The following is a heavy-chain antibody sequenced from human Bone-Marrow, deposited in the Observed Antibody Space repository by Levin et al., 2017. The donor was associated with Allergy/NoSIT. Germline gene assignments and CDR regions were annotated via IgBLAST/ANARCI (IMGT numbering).Heavy chain of an antibody. CDR1: GYTLTDLS. V-gene: IGHV1-24*01. CDR3: ATVSPWGFCSSARCYGAFDI. Sequence: ASVKVSCKVSGYTLTDLSMHWVRQAPGKGLEWMASFDPEDGETSYAQKFQGRVTMTEDTSTDTAYMDLSSLRSEDTAVYYCATVSPWGFCSSARCYGAFDIWSQGTVVTVSS. J-gene: IGHJ3*02. CDR2: FDPEDGET. D-gene: IGHD2-2*01.